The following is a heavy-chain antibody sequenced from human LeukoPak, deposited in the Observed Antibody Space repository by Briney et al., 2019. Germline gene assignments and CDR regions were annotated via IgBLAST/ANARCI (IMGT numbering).Heavy chain of an antibody. Sequence: GGSLRLSCAASGFTFSSHGMHWVRQAPGKGLEWVAFIQNDGNNKYYADSVKGRFTISRDNSKNTLYLQMNSLRTEDTADYYCAKRGTVTSNFEYWGQGTLVTVS. D-gene: IGHD4-17*01. CDR1: GFTFSSHG. CDR2: IQNDGNNK. CDR3: AKRGTVTSNFEY. J-gene: IGHJ4*02. V-gene: IGHV3-30*02.